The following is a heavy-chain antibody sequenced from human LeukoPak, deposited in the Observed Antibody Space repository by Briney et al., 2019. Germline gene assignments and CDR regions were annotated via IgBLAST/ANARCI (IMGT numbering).Heavy chain of an antibody. CDR3: ARVGTGYCSSTSCYLIGWFDP. V-gene: IGHV4-59*01. CDR2: IYYSGTT. CDR1: GGSISSYY. J-gene: IGHJ5*02. Sequence: SETLSLTCTVSGGSISSYYWSWIRQPPGKGLEWIGYIYYSGTTNYNPSLKSRVTISVDTSKNQFSLKLSSVTAADTAVYYCARVGTGYCSSTSCYLIGWFDPWGQGTLVTVSS. D-gene: IGHD2-2*01.